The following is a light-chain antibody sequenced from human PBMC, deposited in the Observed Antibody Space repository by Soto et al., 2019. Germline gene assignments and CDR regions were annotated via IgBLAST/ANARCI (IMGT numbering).Light chain of an antibody. J-gene: IGKJ4*01. CDR3: QQSFSTPLS. V-gene: IGKV1-39*01. Sequence: DTQMTQSPSSLSASVGDSVTISCRASQTVKKYLNWYQQKPGNVPTLLIYAASTLQDGVPSRFNGSGFGTDFTVTISNLQPEDFATYYCQQSFSTPLSFGGGTKVEIK. CDR1: QTVKKY. CDR2: AAS.